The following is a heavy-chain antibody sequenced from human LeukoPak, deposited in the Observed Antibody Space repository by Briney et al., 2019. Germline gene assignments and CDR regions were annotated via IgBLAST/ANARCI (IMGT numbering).Heavy chain of an antibody. CDR3: ARDHSTLGSFDY. V-gene: IGHV1-46*01. D-gene: IGHD6-13*01. CDR2: INPSGGST. J-gene: IGHJ4*02. Sequence: ASVKVSCKASGYTFTSHYMHWVRQAPGQGLEWMGIINPSGGSTSYAQKFQGRVTMTRDTSTSTVYMELSSLRSEDTAVYYCARDHSTLGSFDYWGQGTLVTVSS. CDR1: GYTFTSHY.